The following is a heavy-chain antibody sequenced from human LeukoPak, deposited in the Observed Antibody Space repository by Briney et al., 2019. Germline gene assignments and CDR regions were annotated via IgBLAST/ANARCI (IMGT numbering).Heavy chain of an antibody. CDR1: GFTFSSYW. V-gene: IGHV3-7*01. D-gene: IGHD3-10*01. CDR2: IKQDGSEK. Sequence: RSGGSLRLSCAASGFTFSSYWMSWVRQAPGKELEWVANIKQDGSEKYYADSVKGRFTISRDNSKNTLYLQMNSLRAEDTAVYYCARERGGGYFDYWGQGTLVTVSS. J-gene: IGHJ4*02. CDR3: ARERGGGYFDY.